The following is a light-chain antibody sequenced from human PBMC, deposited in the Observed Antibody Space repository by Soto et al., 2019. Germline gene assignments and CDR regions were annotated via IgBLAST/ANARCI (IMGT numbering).Light chain of an antibody. CDR3: SSYTSSSTLV. CDR1: SCDVGGYNY. CDR2: DVS. V-gene: IGLV2-14*01. Sequence: QSALTQPASVSGSPGQSITISCTGTSCDVGGYNYVPWYQQHPGKAPKLMIYDVSNRPSGVSNRFSGSKSGNTASLTISGLQAEDEADYYCSSYTSSSTLVFGGGTKLTVL. J-gene: IGLJ2*01.